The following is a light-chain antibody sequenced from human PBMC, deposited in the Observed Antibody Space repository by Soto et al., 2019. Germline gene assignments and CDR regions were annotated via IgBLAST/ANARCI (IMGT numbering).Light chain of an antibody. Sequence: EIVLTQSPGILSLSPGERATLSCRASQSVSTHLAWYQQKPGQAPRLLMYDASKRPTGIPARFSGSGSGTDFTLTISSLEPEDFAVYYCQQRSNWPPAFGQGTKVEIK. CDR3: QQRSNWPPA. J-gene: IGKJ2*01. CDR1: QSVSTH. CDR2: DAS. V-gene: IGKV3-11*01.